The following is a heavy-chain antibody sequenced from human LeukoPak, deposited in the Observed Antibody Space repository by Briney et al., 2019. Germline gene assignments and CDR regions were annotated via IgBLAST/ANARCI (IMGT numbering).Heavy chain of an antibody. CDR2: INQDGSEK. Sequence: PGGSLSLSCAASGFTFSRFWMSWVRQAPGKGLEWVANINQDGSEKYYVDSVKGRFTISRDNAKNSLHLQMNGLRAEDAAVYYCAARAIAARPYYLDYWGQGTLVTVSS. CDR1: GFTFSRFW. D-gene: IGHD6-6*01. CDR3: AARAIAARPYYLDY. V-gene: IGHV3-7*01. J-gene: IGHJ4*02.